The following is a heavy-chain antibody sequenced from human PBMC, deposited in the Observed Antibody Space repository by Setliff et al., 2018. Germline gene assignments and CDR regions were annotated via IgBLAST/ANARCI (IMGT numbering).Heavy chain of an antibody. CDR1: SHILTSYG. V-gene: IGHV1-18*01. CDR3: ARLVRYCTRTACQKVAGVES. CDR2: ISPYNGHT. D-gene: IGHD1-26*01. Sequence: ASVKVSCKASSHILTSYGLSWVRQAPGQGLEWMGWISPYNGHTNYDQRFQGRVTLTTYTSTTTAYLELRSLRPDDTAVYYCARLVRYCTRTACQKVAGVESWGQGTLVTVSS. J-gene: IGHJ5*01.